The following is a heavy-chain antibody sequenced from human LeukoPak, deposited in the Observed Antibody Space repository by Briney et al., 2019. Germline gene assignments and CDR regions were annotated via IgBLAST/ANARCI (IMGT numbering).Heavy chain of an antibody. J-gene: IGHJ6*02. CDR2: MNPNSGNT. D-gene: IGHD1-26*01. CDR3: ARWVSGSFAEYGMDV. CDR1: GYTFTSYD. V-gene: IGHV1-8*01. Sequence: ASVKVSCKASGYTFTSYDINWVRQATGQGLEWMGWMNPNSGNTGYAQKFQGRVTMTRNTSKSTAYMELSSLRSEDTAVYYCARWVSGSFAEYGMDVWGQGTTVTVSS.